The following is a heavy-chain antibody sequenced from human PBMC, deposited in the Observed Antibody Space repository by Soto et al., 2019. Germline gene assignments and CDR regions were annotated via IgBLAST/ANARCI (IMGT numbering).Heavy chain of an antibody. Sequence: QVQLQESGPGLVKASQTLSLTCTVSGGSISSGGYYWSWIRQHPGKGLEWIGYIYNSGSTYYNPSPXSXXTISAHTSKNQFSLKLSSVTAADTSVYYCARDPPPWGQGTLVTVSS. J-gene: IGHJ5*02. V-gene: IGHV4-31*03. CDR3: ARDPPP. CDR1: GGSISSGGYY. CDR2: IYNSGST.